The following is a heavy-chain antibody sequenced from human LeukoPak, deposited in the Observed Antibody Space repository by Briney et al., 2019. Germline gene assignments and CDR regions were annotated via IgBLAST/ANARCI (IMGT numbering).Heavy chain of an antibody. CDR3: ARDLSGQFRAGYYYYMDV. D-gene: IGHD1-26*01. V-gene: IGHV3-21*01. CDR1: GFTFSSYS. Sequence: KAGGSLRLSCAASGFTFSSYSMNWVRQAPGKGLEWVSSISSSSSYIYYADSVKGRFTISRDNAKNSLYLQMNSLRAEDTAVYYCARDLSGQFRAGYYYYMDVWGKGTTVTVSS. CDR2: ISSSSSYI. J-gene: IGHJ6*03.